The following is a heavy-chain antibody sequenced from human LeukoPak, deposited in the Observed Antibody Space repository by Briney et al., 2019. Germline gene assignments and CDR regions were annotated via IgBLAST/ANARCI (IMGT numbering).Heavy chain of an antibody. J-gene: IGHJ3*02. CDR3: ARDGYSSGWYDTDI. V-gene: IGHV1-18*04. CDR1: GYTFTSYG. D-gene: IGHD6-19*01. CDR2: ISAYNGNT. Sequence: ASMTLSCTASGYTFTSYGISWVRQAPGQGLEWMGWISAYNGNTNYAQKLQGRVTMTTDTSTSTAYMELRSRRSVDTAVYYCARDGYSSGWYDTDIWGQGTMVTVSS.